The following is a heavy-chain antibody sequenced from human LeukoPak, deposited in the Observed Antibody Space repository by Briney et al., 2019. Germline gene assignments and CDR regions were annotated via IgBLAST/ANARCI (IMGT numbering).Heavy chain of an antibody. J-gene: IGHJ4*02. D-gene: IGHD4-17*01. CDR1: GYSISSGYY. CDR3: ARFNGDHFEY. CDR2: IYHSGST. V-gene: IGHV4-38-2*02. Sequence: SETLSLTCTVSGYSISSGYYWGWIRQPPGKGLEWIGNIYHSGSTYYNPSLQSRVTISIDTSKNQFSLKLSSVTAADTAVYYCARFNGDHFEYWGQGTLVTVSS.